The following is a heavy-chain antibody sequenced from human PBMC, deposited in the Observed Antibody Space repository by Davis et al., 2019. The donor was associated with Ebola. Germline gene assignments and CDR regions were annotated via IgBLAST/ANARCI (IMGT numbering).Heavy chain of an antibody. CDR2: IKPDGSDI. J-gene: IGHJ5*02. CDR3: AKDSGWQMSP. V-gene: IGHV3-7*04. CDR1: GFTFSSYA. D-gene: IGHD6-19*01. Sequence: PGGSLRLSCAASGFTFSSYAMSWVRQAPGKGPEWVGKIKPDGSDIYYVDSVKGRFTISRDNAKNSLFLQMNSLRVDDTAIYYCAKDSGWQMSPWGQGTLVTVSS.